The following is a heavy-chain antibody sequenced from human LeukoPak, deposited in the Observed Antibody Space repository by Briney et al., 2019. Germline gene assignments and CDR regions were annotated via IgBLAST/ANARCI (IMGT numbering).Heavy chain of an antibody. Sequence: GGSLRLSCGASGFTFSSYSVNWVRQAPGKGLEWVSYISSSSTTAYYGDSVKGRFTISRDNAKNSLYLYMNSLRAEDTAVYYCARVMVTFGGVNEIHYGMDVWGEGTTVTVSS. D-gene: IGHD3-16*01. J-gene: IGHJ6*04. CDR3: ARVMVTFGGVNEIHYGMDV. CDR1: GFTFSSYS. V-gene: IGHV3-48*01. CDR2: ISSSSTTA.